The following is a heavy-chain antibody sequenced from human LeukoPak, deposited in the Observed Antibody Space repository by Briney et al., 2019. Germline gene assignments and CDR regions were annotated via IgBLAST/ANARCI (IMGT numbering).Heavy chain of an antibody. J-gene: IGHJ4*02. D-gene: IGHD4-23*01. V-gene: IGHV4-59*06. CDR2: IYYSGST. Sequence: SETLSLTCTVSGGSISSYYWSWIRQPPGKGLEWIGYIYYSGSTYYNPSLKSRVTISVDTSKNQFSLKLSSVTAADTAVYYCARAFDNGGNSVADYFDYWGQGTLVTVSS. CDR1: GGSISSYY. CDR3: ARAFDNGGNSVADYFDY.